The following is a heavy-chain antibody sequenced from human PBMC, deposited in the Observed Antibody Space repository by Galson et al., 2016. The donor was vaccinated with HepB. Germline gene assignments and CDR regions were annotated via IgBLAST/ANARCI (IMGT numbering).Heavy chain of an antibody. CDR2: INWDGSAA. CDR1: GFTFEDYV. V-gene: IGHV3-43D*03. D-gene: IGHD1-26*01. J-gene: IGHJ4*02. CDR3: AKASGSDYFFEH. Sequence: FLRLSCAASGFTFEDYVIHWVRQAPGKGLEWVSLINWDGSAAFYTDSVKGRFTISRDNRKNSLYLQMNSLTTEDTAFYFCAKASGSDYFFEHWGQGTLVTVSS.